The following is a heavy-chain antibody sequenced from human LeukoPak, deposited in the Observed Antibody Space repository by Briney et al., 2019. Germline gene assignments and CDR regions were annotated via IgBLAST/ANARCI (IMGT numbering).Heavy chain of an antibody. CDR2: IYYRGST. J-gene: IGHJ4*02. CDR3: TRDPLAGATTGYFDY. CDR1: SGSIRSSSYY. D-gene: IGHD1-26*01. V-gene: IGHV4-39*02. Sequence: SETLSLTCTVSSGSIRSSSYYWGWIRQPPGKGLEWIGTIYYRGSTYYNPSLKSRVTISVDTSKNQFSLKLSSVTAADTAVYYCTRDPLAGATTGYFDYWGQGTLVTVSS.